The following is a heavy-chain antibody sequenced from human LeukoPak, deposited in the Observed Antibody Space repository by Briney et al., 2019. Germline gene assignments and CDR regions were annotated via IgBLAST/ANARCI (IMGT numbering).Heavy chain of an antibody. CDR3: ARVRYSGYDWYFDY. CDR2: ISGSGGST. V-gene: IGHV3-23*01. D-gene: IGHD5-12*01. Sequence: GGSLRLSCAACGFTFSSYGMSWVRQAPGKGLEWVSAISGSGGSTYYADSVKGRFTISRDNSKNTLYLQMNSLRAEDTAVYYCARVRYSGYDWYFDYWGQGTLVTVSS. J-gene: IGHJ4*02. CDR1: GFTFSSYG.